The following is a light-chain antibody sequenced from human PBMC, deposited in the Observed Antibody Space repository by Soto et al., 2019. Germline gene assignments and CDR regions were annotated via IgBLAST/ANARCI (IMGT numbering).Light chain of an antibody. V-gene: IGKV1-39*01. CDR3: QQSYSSPYT. J-gene: IGKJ2*01. CDR1: QRISSY. CDR2: AAS. Sequence: DLQMTQSPSSLSASVGDRVTITCRASQRISSYLNWYQHKPGQAPKVLIYAASTLQSGVPSRFSGSGSGTDFTLTITSLQPEDFATYYCQQSYSSPYTFGQGTKLEIK.